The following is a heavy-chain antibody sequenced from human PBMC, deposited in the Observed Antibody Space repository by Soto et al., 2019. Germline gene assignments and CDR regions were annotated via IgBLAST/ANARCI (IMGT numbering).Heavy chain of an antibody. CDR3: ARHQDSSTWYIYPIDY. D-gene: IGHD6-13*01. J-gene: IGHJ4*02. V-gene: IGHV3-23*01. CDR1: GFTFSSYA. CDR2: ISGSGGST. Sequence: VQVLESGGDLVQPGGSLRLSCAASGFTFSSYAMSWVRQAPGKGLEWVLGISGSGGSTFYADSVKGRFTISRDNSKNTLFLQMNSLRAEDTAVYYCARHQDSSTWYIYPIDYWGQGTLVTVSS.